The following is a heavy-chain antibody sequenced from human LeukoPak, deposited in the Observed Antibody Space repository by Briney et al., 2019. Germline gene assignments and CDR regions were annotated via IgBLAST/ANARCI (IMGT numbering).Heavy chain of an antibody. J-gene: IGHJ4*02. CDR3: AKTSRIVVVPAAHFDY. CDR1: GFTFSSYA. D-gene: IGHD2-2*01. Sequence: PGGSLRLSCAASGFTFSSYAMSWVRQAPGKVLEWVSAISGSGGSTYYADSVKGRFTISRDNSKNTLYLQMNSLRAEDTAVYYCAKTSRIVVVPAAHFDYWGQGTLVTVSS. V-gene: IGHV3-23*01. CDR2: ISGSGGST.